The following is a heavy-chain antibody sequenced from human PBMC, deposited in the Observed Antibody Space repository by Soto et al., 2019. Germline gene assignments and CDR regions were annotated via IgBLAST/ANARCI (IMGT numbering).Heavy chain of an antibody. CDR1: GFTVSSNY. CDR2: IYSGGST. Sequence: PGGSLRLSCAASGFTVSSNYMSWVRQAPGKGLGWVSVIYSGGSTYYADSVKGRFTISRDNSKNTLYLQMNSLRAEDTAVYYCARVGSGYIFDYWGQGTLVTVSS. V-gene: IGHV3-53*01. J-gene: IGHJ4*02. CDR3: ARVGSGYIFDY. D-gene: IGHD3-22*01.